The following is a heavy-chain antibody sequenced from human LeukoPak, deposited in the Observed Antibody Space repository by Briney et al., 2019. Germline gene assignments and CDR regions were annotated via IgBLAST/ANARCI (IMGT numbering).Heavy chain of an antibody. D-gene: IGHD3-22*01. J-gene: IGHJ4*02. V-gene: IGHV3-23*01. Sequence: GGSLRLSCAASGFTFSSYAMSWVRQAPGKGLEWVSAISGSGGSTYYADSVKGRFTISRDNSKNTLYLQMNSLRAEDTAVYYCAKDRQWLLPHGLKYFDYWGQGTLVTVSS. CDR1: GFTFSSYA. CDR2: ISGSGGST. CDR3: AKDRQWLLPHGLKYFDY.